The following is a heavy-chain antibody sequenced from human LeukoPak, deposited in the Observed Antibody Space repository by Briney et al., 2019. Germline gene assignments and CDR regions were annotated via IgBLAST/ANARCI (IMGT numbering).Heavy chain of an antibody. CDR2: ISSSSSYI. V-gene: IGHV3-21*01. CDR3: AREYCSGGICYSDAFDI. D-gene: IGHD2-15*01. CDR1: GFTFSTYS. J-gene: IGHJ3*02. Sequence: GSLRLSCAASGFTFSTYSMNWVRQAPGKGLEWVSSISSSSSYIYYADSVQGRFTISRDNAKNSLYLQMNSLRAEDTAVYYCAREYCSGGICYSDAFDIWGQGTMVTVSS.